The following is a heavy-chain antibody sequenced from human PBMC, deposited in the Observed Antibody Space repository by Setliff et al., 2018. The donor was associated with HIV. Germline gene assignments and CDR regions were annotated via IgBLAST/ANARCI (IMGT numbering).Heavy chain of an antibody. D-gene: IGHD3-3*01. CDR1: GYTFTSYD. V-gene: IGHV1-8*02. Sequence: RASVKVSCKASGYTFTSYDINWVRQATGQGLEWMGWTNPNSGNTGYAQKFQGRVTMTRNTSISTAYMELSSLRSEDTAVYYCARGRYNFWSGYRWFDPWGQGTLVTVSS. CDR3: ARGRYNFWSGYRWFDP. J-gene: IGHJ5*02. CDR2: TNPNSGNT.